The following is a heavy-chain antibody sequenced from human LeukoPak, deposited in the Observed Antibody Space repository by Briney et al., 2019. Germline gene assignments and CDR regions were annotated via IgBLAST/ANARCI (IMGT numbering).Heavy chain of an antibody. D-gene: IGHD3-22*01. V-gene: IGHV3-33*01. CDR3: ARASRSGYPPFDY. J-gene: IGHJ4*02. CDR2: IWYDGSNK. Sequence: GGSLLLSCAAAGFPFSSDGMHWVRRAPGKGLEGVAVIWYDGSNKYYADSVKGRFTISRDNSKNTLYLQMNSLRAEDTAVYYCARASRSGYPPFDYWGQGTLVTVSS. CDR1: GFPFSSDG.